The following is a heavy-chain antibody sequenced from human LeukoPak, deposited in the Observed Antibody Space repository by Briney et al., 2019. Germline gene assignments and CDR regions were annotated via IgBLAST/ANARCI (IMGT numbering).Heavy chain of an antibody. CDR3: SRESGAFSPFGY. CDR1: GGTISSTNW. Sequence: SETLSFTCGGSGGTISSTNWWRWVRQPPGQGLEWIGEISLSGLTNYNPSLKSRVTMSLDKSKNHLSLNLTSVTAADTAVYYCSRESGAFSPFGYWGQGTLVTVSS. V-gene: IGHV4-4*02. CDR2: ISLSGLT. J-gene: IGHJ4*02. D-gene: IGHD1-26*01.